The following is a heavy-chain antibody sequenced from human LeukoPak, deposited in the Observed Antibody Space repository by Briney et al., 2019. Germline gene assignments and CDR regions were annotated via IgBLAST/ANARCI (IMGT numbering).Heavy chain of an antibody. CDR1: GFTFSSYW. Sequence: GGSLRLSCAASGFTFSSYWMHWVRQAPGSGLVWVSRINSDGSSISYADSVKGRFTISRDNAKNTLYLQMNSLRAEDTAVYYCVRGDESPTVFDYWGQGTLVTVSS. CDR2: INSDGSSI. V-gene: IGHV3-74*01. D-gene: IGHD3-16*01. CDR3: VRGDESPTVFDY. J-gene: IGHJ4*02.